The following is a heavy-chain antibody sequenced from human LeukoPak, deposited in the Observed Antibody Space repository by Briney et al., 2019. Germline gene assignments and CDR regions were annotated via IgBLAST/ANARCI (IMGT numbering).Heavy chain of an antibody. CDR1: GGTFSSYA. Sequence: SVKVSCKASGGTFSSYAISWVRQAPGQGLKWMGGIIPIFGTANYAQKFQGRVTITADKSTSTAYMELSSLRSEDTAVYYCASAAGVGWLQFKTNPSYYYYMDVWGKGTTVTVSS. CDR2: IIPIFGTA. CDR3: ASAAGVGWLQFKTNPSYYYYMDV. V-gene: IGHV1-69*06. D-gene: IGHD5-24*01. J-gene: IGHJ6*03.